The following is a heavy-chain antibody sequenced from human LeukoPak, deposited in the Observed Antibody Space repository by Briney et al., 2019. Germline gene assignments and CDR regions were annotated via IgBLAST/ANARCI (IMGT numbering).Heavy chain of an antibody. CDR1: GFSFSTSG. CDR2: LQNDGSEK. Sequence: GGSLRLSCAPSGFSFSTSGMHWVRQAPGKGLEWVGFLQNDGSEKYFADSVKGRFTISRDNSKNTLYLQMNSLRAEDTAVYYCARESSRIAIGTLHFWGQGTLVTVSS. CDR3: ARESSRIAIGTLHF. V-gene: IGHV3-30*02. D-gene: IGHD6-13*01. J-gene: IGHJ4*02.